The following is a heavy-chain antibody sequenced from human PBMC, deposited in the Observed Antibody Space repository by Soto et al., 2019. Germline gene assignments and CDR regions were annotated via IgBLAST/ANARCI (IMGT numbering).Heavy chain of an antibody. CDR3: AKLDEGGLQYAYYAMDV. D-gene: IGHD2-15*01. J-gene: IGHJ6*02. V-gene: IGHV3-30*18. CDR2: ISYDGSNK. Sequence: GGSLRLSCVASGFTLSNSGMHWVRQAPGKGLEWVAVISYDGSNKYYADSVKGRFTISRDNSKNTLYLQMTSLRTEDTALYYCAKLDEGGLQYAYYAMDVWGQGTTVTVSS. CDR1: GFTLSNSG.